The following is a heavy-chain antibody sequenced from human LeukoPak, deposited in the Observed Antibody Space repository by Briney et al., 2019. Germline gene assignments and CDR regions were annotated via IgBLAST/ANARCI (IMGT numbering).Heavy chain of an antibody. J-gene: IGHJ4*02. V-gene: IGHV4-59*01. CDR2: IYYSGSN. CDR3: ARTYYDYVWGSYRFDY. D-gene: IGHD3-16*02. Sequence: SETLSLNCTVSARSISSYYWSWIRQPPGKGLECLGSIYYSGSNNYHPSLKSRVTISVGTCKNPFSLKLSSVTAADTAVYYCARTYYDYVWGSYRFDYWGQGTLVTVSS. CDR1: ARSISSYY.